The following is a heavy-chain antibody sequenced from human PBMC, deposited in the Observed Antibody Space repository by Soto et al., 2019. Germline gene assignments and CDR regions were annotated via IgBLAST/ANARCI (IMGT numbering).Heavy chain of an antibody. CDR2: IYYSGST. CDR3: ARPKLELAAFDI. Sequence: SETLSLTCTVSGGSISSGGYYWSWIRQHPGKGLEWIGYIYYSGSTYYNPSLKSRVTISVDTSKNQFSLKLSSVTAADTAVYYCARPKLELAAFDIWGQGTMVTVSS. J-gene: IGHJ3*02. V-gene: IGHV4-31*03. D-gene: IGHD1-1*01. CDR1: GGSISSGGYY.